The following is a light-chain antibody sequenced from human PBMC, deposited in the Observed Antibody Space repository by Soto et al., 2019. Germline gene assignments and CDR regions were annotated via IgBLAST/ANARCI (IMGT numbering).Light chain of an antibody. CDR1: SSDVGGYNY. Sequence: QSALTQPASVSGSPGQSITISCTGTSSDVGGYNYVSWYQQHPGKAPKLMIYDVSNRPSGVSNRFSGSKSGNTASLTISGLQAEDEADYYCSSYTSSDPAVFGGGTKVTVL. J-gene: IGLJ2*01. CDR3: SSYTSSDPAV. V-gene: IGLV2-14*01. CDR2: DVS.